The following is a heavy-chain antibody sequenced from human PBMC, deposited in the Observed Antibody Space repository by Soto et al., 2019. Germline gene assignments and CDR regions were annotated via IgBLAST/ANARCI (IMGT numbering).Heavy chain of an antibody. CDR1: GVYIISGGYY. Sequence: SETLSLTCTVSGVYIISGGYYWSWIRQHPGKGLEWIGYIYYSGSTYYNPSLKSRVTISVDTSKNQFSLKLSSVTAADTAVYYCARDRLERFFDYWGQGTLVTVSS. J-gene: IGHJ4*02. V-gene: IGHV4-31*03. CDR2: IYYSGST. CDR3: ARDRLERFFDY. D-gene: IGHD1-1*01.